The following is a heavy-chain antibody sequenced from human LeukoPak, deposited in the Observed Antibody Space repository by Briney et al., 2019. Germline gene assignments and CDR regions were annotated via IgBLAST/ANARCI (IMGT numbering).Heavy chain of an antibody. D-gene: IGHD6-19*01. CDR2: IRYDGSDE. CDR1: GFTFSNYG. CDR3: AKGGQWLAPGPDH. Sequence: PGGSLRLSCAASGFTFSNYGMHWVRQAPGRGLYWVAFIRYDGSDEFYADSVKGRFTISRDNSKNTHYLQMNSLREEDTAVYYCAKGGQWLAPGPDHWGQGTLVTVSS. J-gene: IGHJ4*02. V-gene: IGHV3-30*02.